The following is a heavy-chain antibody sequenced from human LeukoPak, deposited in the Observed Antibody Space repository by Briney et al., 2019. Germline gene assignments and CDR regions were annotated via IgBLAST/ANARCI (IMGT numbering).Heavy chain of an antibody. CDR3: AKERGSSGYFDY. Sequence: GGSLRLSCAEPEFTFVDYIMHWGRQAPGEGLGWVSLISWNGGSTYSADSVKGPYTISRDNSKNSLYLQKNSLRTENTALYYCAKERGSSGYFDYWGQGALVTVSP. V-gene: IGHV3-43*01. CDR2: ISWNGGST. CDR1: EFTFVDYI. D-gene: IGHD6-6*01. J-gene: IGHJ4*02.